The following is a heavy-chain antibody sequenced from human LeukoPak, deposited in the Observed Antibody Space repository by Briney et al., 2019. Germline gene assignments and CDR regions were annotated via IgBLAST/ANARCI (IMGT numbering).Heavy chain of an antibody. CDR1: GVSINRSTYY. CDR3: ARANYYDSSGYYPFDY. V-gene: IGHV4-39*07. Sequence: SETLSLTCTVSGVSINRSTYYWGWIRQPPGKGLEWIGSIYYSGSTYYNPSLKSRVTISEDTSKNQFSLKLSSVTAADTAVYYCARANYYDSSGYYPFDYWGQGTLVTVSS. CDR2: IYYSGST. D-gene: IGHD3-22*01. J-gene: IGHJ4*02.